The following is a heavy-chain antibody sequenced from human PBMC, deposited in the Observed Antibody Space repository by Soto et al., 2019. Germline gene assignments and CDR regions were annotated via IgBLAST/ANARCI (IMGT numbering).Heavy chain of an antibody. CDR1: GFTFSNYA. Sequence: GGSLRLSCAASGFTFSNYAMTWGRQGPGKGLEWVSAISGSGGSAYYADSVKGRFTISRDNSKNTLYLQMNSLRADDSGVYYCAKDPYSGVLVPVAIGFDPWGPGTLVTVSS. D-gene: IGHD2-2*01. CDR2: ISGSGGSA. J-gene: IGHJ5*02. V-gene: IGHV3-23*01. CDR3: AKDPYSGVLVPVAIGFDP.